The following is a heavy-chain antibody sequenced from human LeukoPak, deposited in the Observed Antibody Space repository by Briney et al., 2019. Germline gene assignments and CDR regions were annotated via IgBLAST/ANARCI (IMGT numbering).Heavy chain of an antibody. V-gene: IGHV3-15*01. D-gene: IGHD3-10*01. CDR1: GFTFSNAW. CDR3: SIDPYGSGSYPNGGDNWFDP. CDR2: IQSKTGGGTT. J-gene: IGHJ5*02. Sequence: GGSLRLSCAASGFTFSNAWMTWIRQAPGKGLEWVGRIQSKTGGGTTEYGAPVKGRFTISRDDSKDTLYLQMNSLKTEDTAVYYCSIDPYGSGSYPNGGDNWFDPWGQGTLVTVSS.